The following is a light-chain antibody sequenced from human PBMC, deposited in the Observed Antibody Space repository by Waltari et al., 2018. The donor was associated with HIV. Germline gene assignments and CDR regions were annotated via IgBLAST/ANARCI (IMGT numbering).Light chain of an antibody. CDR2: DAS. CDR1: QSVSSY. J-gene: IGKJ4*01. Sequence: EIVLTQSPATLSLSPGERATISCRASQSVSSYLAWYQQKPGQAPRLLIYDASNRATGIPARFSGSGSGTDFTLTNSSLEPEDFAVYYCQQRSNWPPGLTFGGGTKVEIK. V-gene: IGKV3-11*01. CDR3: QQRSNWPPGLT.